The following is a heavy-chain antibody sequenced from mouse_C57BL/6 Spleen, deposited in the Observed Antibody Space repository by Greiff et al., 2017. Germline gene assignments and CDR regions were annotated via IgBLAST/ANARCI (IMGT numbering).Heavy chain of an antibody. CDR1: GYTFTDYN. J-gene: IGHJ4*01. CDR2: INPNNGGT. D-gene: IGHD2-4*01. Sequence: EVQLQESGPELVKPGASVKISCKASGYTFTDYNMDWVKQSHGKSLEWIGDINPNNGGTNYNQKFKGKATLTVDKSSSTAYMRLRSLTSEDTAVYYCARRGDYGLGAMDDWGQGATVTVA. CDR3: ARRGDYGLGAMDD. V-gene: IGHV1-18*01.